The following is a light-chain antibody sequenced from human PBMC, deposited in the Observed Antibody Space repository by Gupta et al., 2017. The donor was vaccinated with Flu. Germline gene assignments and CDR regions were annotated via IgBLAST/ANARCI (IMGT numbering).Light chain of an antibody. CDR3: QTWGTDIVV. Sequence: QLVVTQSPSASASLGASVKLTCTLSNGHINYAIAWHQQQAEKDPRYLMKVNSDGSHSKGDGISDRFSGSSSGAERHLTISSLQFEDVADYYCQTWGTDIVVFGGGTKLTVL. V-gene: IGLV4-69*01. J-gene: IGLJ2*01. CDR1: NGHINYA. CDR2: VNSDGSH.